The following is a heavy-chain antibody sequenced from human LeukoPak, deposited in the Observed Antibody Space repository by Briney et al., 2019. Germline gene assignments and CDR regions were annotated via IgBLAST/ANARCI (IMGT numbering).Heavy chain of an antibody. CDR3: SEQPEEVAGGMNS. V-gene: IGHV3-23*01. Sequence: GGSRRLSCAAFGSPFSRTSMTWVRQAPGKGLEWVSTISPSGGSTFYADSVKARFSLFRDNSKNTLFLQMNTLRAADTALYYCSEQPEEVAGGMNSWGQGALVTVSS. CDR2: ISPSGGST. CDR1: GSPFSRTS. D-gene: IGHD6-19*01. J-gene: IGHJ4*02.